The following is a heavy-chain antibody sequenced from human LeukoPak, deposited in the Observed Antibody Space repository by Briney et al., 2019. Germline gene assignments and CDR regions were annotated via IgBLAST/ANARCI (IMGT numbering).Heavy chain of an antibody. Sequence: PGGSLRLSCAASGFTFSSYWMSWVRQAPGKGLEWVANIKQDGSEKYYVDSVEGRFTISRDNAKNSLYLQMNSLRAEDTAVYYCARVGGIETGGRFDYWGQGTLVTVSS. CDR2: IKQDGSEK. V-gene: IGHV3-7*05. J-gene: IGHJ4*02. D-gene: IGHD1-26*01. CDR1: GFTFSSYW. CDR3: ARVGGIETGGRFDY.